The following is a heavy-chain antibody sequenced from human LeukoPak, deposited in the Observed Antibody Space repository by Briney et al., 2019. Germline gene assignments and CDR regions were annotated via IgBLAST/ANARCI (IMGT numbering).Heavy chain of an antibody. CDR3: ARTRFIGSGSSPFDY. J-gene: IGHJ4*02. D-gene: IGHD3-10*01. Sequence: GESLKISCKGSGYRFTSYWIGWVRQMPGKGLEWMGIIYPGDSDTRYSPSFQGQVTISADKSISAAYLQWSSLKASDTAIYYCARTRFIGSGSSPFDYWGQGTLVSVSS. V-gene: IGHV5-51*01. CDR1: GYRFTSYW. CDR2: IYPGDSDT.